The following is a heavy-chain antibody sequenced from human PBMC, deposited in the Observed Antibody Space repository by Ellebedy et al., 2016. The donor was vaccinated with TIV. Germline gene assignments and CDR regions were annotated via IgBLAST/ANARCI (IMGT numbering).Heavy chain of an antibody. V-gene: IGHV3-23*01. Sequence: PGGSLRLSCAASGISLRSYAMSWVRQAPGKGLEWVSGIVGSGGSRYADSVKGRFTISRDNSKSTLDLQMSSLRAEDTAVYYCAKDRTPGDGYWVFDFWGQGTLVTVST. CDR2: IVGSGGSR. D-gene: IGHD5-18*01. CDR1: GISLRSYA. CDR3: AKDRTPGDGYWVFDF. J-gene: IGHJ4*02.